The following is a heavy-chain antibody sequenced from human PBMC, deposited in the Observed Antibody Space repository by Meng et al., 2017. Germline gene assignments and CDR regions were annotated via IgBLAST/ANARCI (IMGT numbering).Heavy chain of an antibody. V-gene: IGHV3-23*01. CDR2: ISGSGGST. CDR3: ARIYDFWSGLEFDY. Sequence: GGSLRLSCAASGFTFSSYEMNWVRQAPGKGLEWVSAISGSGGSTYYADSVKGRFTISRDNSKNTLYLQMNSLRAEDTAVYYCARIYDFWSGLEFDYWGQGTLVTVSS. CDR1: GFTFSSYE. D-gene: IGHD3-3*01. J-gene: IGHJ4*02.